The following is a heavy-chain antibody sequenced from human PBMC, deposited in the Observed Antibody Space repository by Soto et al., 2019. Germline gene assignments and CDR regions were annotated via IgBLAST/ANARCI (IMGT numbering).Heavy chain of an antibody. CDR2: ISSSTSHT. Sequence: QVQLVESGGGLVKPGGSLRLSCAVSGFTFSDYYMTWIRQAPGKGLEWVSYISSSTSHTNYADSVQGRFTISRDNAKNSVFLQMNSLRAEDTAVYYCARGRGAAADYFDFWGQGTLVTVSS. CDR1: GFTFSDYY. J-gene: IGHJ4*02. CDR3: ARGRGAAADYFDF. V-gene: IGHV3-11*05. D-gene: IGHD6-13*01.